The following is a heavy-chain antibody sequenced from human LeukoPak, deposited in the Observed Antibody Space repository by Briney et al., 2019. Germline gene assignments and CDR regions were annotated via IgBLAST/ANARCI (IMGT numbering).Heavy chain of an antibody. D-gene: IGHD3-10*01. Sequence: SETLSLTCTVSGGSISSSGYYWGWIRQPPGKGLEWIGSIYYSGSTYYNPSLKSRVTISVDTSKNQFSLKLSSVTAADTAVYYCARGTMVRGVSFDYWGQGTLVTVSS. J-gene: IGHJ4*02. CDR1: GGSISSSGYY. V-gene: IGHV4-39*01. CDR2: IYYSGST. CDR3: ARGTMVRGVSFDY.